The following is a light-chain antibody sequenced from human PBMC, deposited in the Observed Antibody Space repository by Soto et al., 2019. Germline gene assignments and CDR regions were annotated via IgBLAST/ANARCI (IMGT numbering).Light chain of an antibody. CDR3: QQYGGSPPLT. J-gene: IGKJ1*01. CDR2: GAS. CDR1: QSIRNNY. Sequence: EIVLAQSPGPLPLSPGEKATLSCRASQSIRNNYLAWYQHKPGQAPRLLIFGASTRATGISDRFSGSGSGTDFTLSISGLEPADFAVYYCQQYGGSPPLTFGQGTKVEI. V-gene: IGKV3-20*01.